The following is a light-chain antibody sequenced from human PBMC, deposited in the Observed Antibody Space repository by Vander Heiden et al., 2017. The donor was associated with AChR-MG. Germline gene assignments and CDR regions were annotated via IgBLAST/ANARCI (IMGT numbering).Light chain of an antibody. CDR1: QSVSSY. CDR3: QQRSNWPPFT. V-gene: IGKV3-11*01. Sequence: EIVLTQSPATLSLSPGERATLSCRASQSVSSYLAWYQQKPGQAPRLLIYDASNRATGIPARFSGSGSGTDFTLTISSLGPEDFAVYYCQQRSNWPPFTFGGGTKVEIK. CDR2: DAS. J-gene: IGKJ4*01.